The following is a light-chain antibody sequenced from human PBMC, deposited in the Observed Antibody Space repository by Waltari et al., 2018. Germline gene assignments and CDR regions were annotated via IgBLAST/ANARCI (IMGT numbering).Light chain of an antibody. CDR1: QSVSSN. Sequence: PATLSVSPGERAALSCRASQSVSSNLAWYQQKPGQAPRLLIYGASTRATGIPARFSGSGSGTEFTLTISSMQSEDFAVYYCQQYNNWLRTFGPGTKVDIK. CDR2: GAS. CDR3: QQYNNWLRT. J-gene: IGKJ3*01. V-gene: IGKV3-15*01.